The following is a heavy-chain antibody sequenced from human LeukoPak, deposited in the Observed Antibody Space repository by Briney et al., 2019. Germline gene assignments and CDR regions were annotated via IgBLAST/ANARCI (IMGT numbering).Heavy chain of an antibody. V-gene: IGHV4-59*01. CDR1: GGSISSYY. CDR2: IYYSGST. Sequence: SETLSLTCTVSGGSISSYYWSWIRQPPGKGLEWIGYIYYSGSTNYNPSLKSRVTISVDTSKNQFSLKLSSVTAADTAVYYCARGVMLGLGGVFYYYYYYMDVWVKGTTVTVSS. CDR3: ARGVMLGLGGVFYYYYYYMDV. D-gene: IGHD3-16*01. J-gene: IGHJ6*03.